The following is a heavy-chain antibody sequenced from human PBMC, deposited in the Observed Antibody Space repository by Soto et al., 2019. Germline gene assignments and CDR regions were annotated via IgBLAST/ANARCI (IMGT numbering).Heavy chain of an antibody. CDR1: GFTFSSYD. CDR3: ARVTYYDSSGYSYWYFDL. V-gene: IGHV3-13*01. CDR2: IGTAGDT. Sequence: EVQLVESGGGLVQPGGSLRLSCAASGFTFSSYDMHWVRQATGKGLEWVSAIGTAGDTYYPGSVKGRFTISRENAKNSLYLQMNSLTAGDTAVYYCARVTYYDSSGYSYWYFDLWGRGTLVTVSS. D-gene: IGHD3-22*01. J-gene: IGHJ2*01.